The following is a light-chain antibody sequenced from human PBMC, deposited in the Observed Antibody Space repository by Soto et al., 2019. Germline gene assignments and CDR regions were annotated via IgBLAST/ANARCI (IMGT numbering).Light chain of an antibody. J-gene: IGKJ1*01. CDR1: QSVITN. V-gene: IGKV3-15*01. CDR3: QQYYTWPRGT. CDR2: DAS. Sequence: EIVMTQSPGTLSVSPGGRAALSCRASQSVITNLAWYQQKPGQAPRLLIFDASTRATGIPARFSGSGSGTEFTLTISSLQSADVAVQYCQQYYTWPRGTFGQGTKVEV.